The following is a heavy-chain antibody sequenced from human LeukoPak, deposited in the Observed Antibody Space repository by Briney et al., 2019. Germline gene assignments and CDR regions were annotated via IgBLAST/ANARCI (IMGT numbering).Heavy chain of an antibody. CDR3: ARDNEIESGLIDY. Sequence: GGSLRLSCAASGFTFSSYSMNWVRQAPGKGLEWVSYISSSSSTIYYADSVKGRFTISRDNAKNSLYLQMNSLRAEDTAVYYCARDNEIESGLIDYWGQGTLVTVSS. V-gene: IGHV3-48*01. J-gene: IGHJ4*02. CDR2: ISSSSSTI. CDR1: GFTFSSYS. D-gene: IGHD5-12*01.